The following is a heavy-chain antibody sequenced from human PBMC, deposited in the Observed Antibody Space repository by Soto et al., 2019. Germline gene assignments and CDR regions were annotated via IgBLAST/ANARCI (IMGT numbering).Heavy chain of an antibody. Sequence: SETLSLTCTVSGGSISSGDYYWSWIRQPPGKGLEWIGYIYYSGSTYYNPSLKSRVTISVDTSKNQFSLKLSSVTAADTAVYYCAREVEGAARYFNWFDPWGQGTLVTVS. V-gene: IGHV4-30-4*01. D-gene: IGHD1-26*01. CDR3: AREVEGAARYFNWFDP. CDR1: GGSISSGDYY. CDR2: IYYSGST. J-gene: IGHJ5*02.